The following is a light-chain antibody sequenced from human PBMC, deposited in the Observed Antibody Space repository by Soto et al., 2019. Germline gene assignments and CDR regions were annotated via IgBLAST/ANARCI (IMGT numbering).Light chain of an antibody. J-gene: IGLJ3*02. Sequence: QSVLTQPASVSGSLGQSITISCTGTRTDIGGYNYVSWYQQYPGKAPKLVICEVTSRPSGISDRFSGSKSGNTASLTISGLQAEDEADYHCAAWDDSLKGPVFGGGTKLTVL. V-gene: IGLV2-14*01. CDR3: AAWDDSLKGPV. CDR1: RTDIGGYNY. CDR2: EVT.